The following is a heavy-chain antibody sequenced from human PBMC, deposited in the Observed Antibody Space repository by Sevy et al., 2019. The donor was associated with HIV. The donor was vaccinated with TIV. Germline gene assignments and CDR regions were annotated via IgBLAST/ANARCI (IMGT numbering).Heavy chain of an antibody. Sequence: GESLKISCAASGFTFSSYAMNWVRQAPGKGLEWGSAISGSGSSTYYADSVKGRFTISRDNSKNTLYLQMNSLRAEDTAVFYCAKEGGSHYDTSGSFDDWGQGTRVTVSS. CDR3: AKEGGSHYDTSGSFDD. V-gene: IGHV3-23*01. J-gene: IGHJ4*02. CDR1: GFTFSSYA. D-gene: IGHD3-22*01. CDR2: ISGSGSST.